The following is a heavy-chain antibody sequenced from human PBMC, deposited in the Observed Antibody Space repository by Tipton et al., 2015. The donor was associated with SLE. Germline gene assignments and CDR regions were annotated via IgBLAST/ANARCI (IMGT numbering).Heavy chain of an antibody. D-gene: IGHD2-2*01. J-gene: IGHJ4*02. Sequence: LRLSCTVSGGSISSGSYYWAWIRQPPGKGLEWIGSNYYSGGTDHNPSLKSRVTISVDTSNNRFSLNLSSVTAADTAVYYCARHDWGLDSAAHDYWGQGTLLTVSS. CDR2: NYYSGGT. CDR3: ARHDWGLDSAAHDY. V-gene: IGHV4-39*01. CDR1: GGSISSGSYY.